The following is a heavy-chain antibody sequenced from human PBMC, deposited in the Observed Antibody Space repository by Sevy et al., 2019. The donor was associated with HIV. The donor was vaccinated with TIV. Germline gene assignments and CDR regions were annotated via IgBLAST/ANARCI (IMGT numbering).Heavy chain of an antibody. D-gene: IGHD3-22*01. Sequence: ASVKVSCKASGGTFSSYAIHWVRQAPGQGLEWMGGIIPIFGRTNYAQKFQGRVTITADESTSTSNMELSSLRSEDTAVDYCARGVTMRGGGGYYFDYWGQGTLVTVSS. CDR2: IIPIFGRT. V-gene: IGHV1-69*13. CDR1: GGTFSSYA. J-gene: IGHJ4*02. CDR3: ARGVTMRGGGGYYFDY.